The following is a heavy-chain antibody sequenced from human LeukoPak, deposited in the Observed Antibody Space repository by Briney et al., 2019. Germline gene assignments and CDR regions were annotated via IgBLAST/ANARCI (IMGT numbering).Heavy chain of an antibody. CDR3: ARDHPIFVVVPAAITHAFDI. V-gene: IGHV1-18*01. Sequence: ASVKVSCKASGYTFTSYGISWVRQAPGQGLEWMGWISAYNGNTNYAQKLQGRVAMTTDTSTSTAYMELRSLRSDDTAVYYCARDHPIFVVVPAAITHAFDIWGQGTMVTVSS. J-gene: IGHJ3*02. CDR2: ISAYNGNT. D-gene: IGHD2-2*01. CDR1: GYTFTSYG.